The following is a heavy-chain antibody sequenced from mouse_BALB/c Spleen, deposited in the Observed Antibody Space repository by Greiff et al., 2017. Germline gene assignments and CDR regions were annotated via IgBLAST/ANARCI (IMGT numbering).Heavy chain of an antibody. V-gene: IGHV1-18*01. D-gene: IGHD3-1*01. CDR3: ARRGSSGYWFAY. Sequence: EVQLQQSGPELVKPGASVKIPCKASGYTFTDYNMDWVKQSHGKSLEWIGDINPNNGGTIYNQKFKGKATLTVDKSSSTAYMELRSLTSEDTAVYYCARRGSSGYWFAYWGQGTLVTVSA. CDR1: GYTFTDYN. J-gene: IGHJ3*01. CDR2: INPNNGGT.